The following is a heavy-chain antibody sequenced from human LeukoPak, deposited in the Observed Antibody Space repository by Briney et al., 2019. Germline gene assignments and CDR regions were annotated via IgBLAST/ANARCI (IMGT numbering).Heavy chain of an antibody. CDR2: INHSGST. Sequence: SETLSLTCAVSGASISGSGYYWSWIRQPPGKGLEWIGEINHSGSTNYNPSLKSRVTISVDTSKNQFSLKLSSVTAADTAVYYCARMQRYFKGFDHWGQGTLVTVSS. J-gene: IGHJ4*02. D-gene: IGHD3-9*01. V-gene: IGHV4-34*01. CDR3: ARMQRYFKGFDH. CDR1: GASISGSGYY.